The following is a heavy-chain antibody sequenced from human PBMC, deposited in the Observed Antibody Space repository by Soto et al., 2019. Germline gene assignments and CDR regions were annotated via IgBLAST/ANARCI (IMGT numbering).Heavy chain of an antibody. D-gene: IGHD2-8*01. Sequence: QVQLVQSGAEVKKPGSSVKVSCKASGGTFSSYAISWVRQAPGQGLEWMGGIIPIFGTANYAQKFQGRVTITADESRSTAYMELSSLRSEDTAVYYCARGAIEAMVYATRTYYGMDVWGQGTLVTVSS. CDR1: GGTFSSYA. V-gene: IGHV1-69*12. CDR2: IIPIFGTA. J-gene: IGHJ6*02. CDR3: ARGAIEAMVYATRTYYGMDV.